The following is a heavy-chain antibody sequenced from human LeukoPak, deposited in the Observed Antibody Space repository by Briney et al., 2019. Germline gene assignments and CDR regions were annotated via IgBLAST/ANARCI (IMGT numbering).Heavy chain of an antibody. CDR2: IIPILGIA. CDR3: ARGRRSYYYYGMDV. D-gene: IGHD6-6*01. J-gene: IGHJ6*02. Sequence: SVKVSFKASVCTFSSNAISWVRHAPGQGPGWVGRIIPILGIATYARKFQGRVTITADKSTSTAYMELSSLRSEDTAVYYCARGRRSYYYYGMDVWGQGTTVTVSS. CDR1: VCTFSSNA. V-gene: IGHV1-69*04.